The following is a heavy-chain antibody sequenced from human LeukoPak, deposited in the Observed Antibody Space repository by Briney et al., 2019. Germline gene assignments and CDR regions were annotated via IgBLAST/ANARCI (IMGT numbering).Heavy chain of an antibody. CDR3: AGEDYSGGNNWFDF. V-gene: IGHV4-59*01. Sequence: SETLSLTCTVSGGSINNYYWTWIRQPPGKGLEWIGSIFYSGRTNYNPSLRSRVFISVDTSNNQFSLKLSSVTAADTAVYYCAGEDYSGGNNWFDFWGQGTLVTVSS. CDR1: GGSINNYY. CDR2: IFYSGRT. D-gene: IGHD4-11*01. J-gene: IGHJ5*01.